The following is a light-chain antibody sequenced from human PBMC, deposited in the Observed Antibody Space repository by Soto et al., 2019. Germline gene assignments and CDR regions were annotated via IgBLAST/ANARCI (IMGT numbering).Light chain of an antibody. J-gene: IGKJ1*01. Sequence: ETVMTRSPGTLSVSPGERATLSCRASQNITSDLAWYQQKPGQPPSLLIFDTSTRATGVPARFSGSGFRTEFTLTIDSLQSDDFAVYYCQQYSNWPRGSFGQGTKVDIK. CDR2: DTS. CDR3: QQYSNWPRGS. V-gene: IGKV3-15*01. CDR1: QNITSD.